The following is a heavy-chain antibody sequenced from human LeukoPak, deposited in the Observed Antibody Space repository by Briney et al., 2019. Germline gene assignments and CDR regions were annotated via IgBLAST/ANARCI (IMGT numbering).Heavy chain of an antibody. CDR2: INWNGGST. J-gene: IGHJ6*03. V-gene: IGHV3-20*04. D-gene: IGHD4-11*01. CDR1: GFTFDDYG. Sequence: GGSLRLSCAASGFTFDDYGMSWVRQAPGKGLEWVSGINWNGGSTGYADSVKGRFTISRDNSKNTLYLQMNSLRAEDTAVYYCAKGDSNYNYYYYMDVWGKGTTVTVSS. CDR3: AKGDSNYNYYYYMDV.